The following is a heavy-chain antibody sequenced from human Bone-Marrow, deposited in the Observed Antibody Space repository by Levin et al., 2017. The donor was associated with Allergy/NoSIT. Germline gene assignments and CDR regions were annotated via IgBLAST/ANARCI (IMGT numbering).Heavy chain of an antibody. Sequence: SQTLSLTCTVSGGSISSYYWSWIRQPPGKGLEWIGYIYYSGSTNYNPSLKSRVTISVDTSKNQFSLKLSSVTAADTAVYYCARESSWYVYWGQGTLVTVSS. CDR3: ARESSWYVY. CDR1: GGSISSYY. D-gene: IGHD6-13*01. V-gene: IGHV4-59*01. J-gene: IGHJ4*02. CDR2: IYYSGST.